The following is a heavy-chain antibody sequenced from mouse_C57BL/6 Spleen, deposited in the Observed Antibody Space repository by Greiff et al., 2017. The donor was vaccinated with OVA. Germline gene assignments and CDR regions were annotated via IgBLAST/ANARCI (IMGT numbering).Heavy chain of an antibody. CDR1: GYAFSSSW. CDR2: IYPGDGDT. V-gene: IGHV1-82*01. D-gene: IGHD1-1*01. CDR3: ARGYYGSIFDY. Sequence: QVQLKESGPELVKPGASVKISCKASGYAFSSSWMNWVKQRPGQGLEWIGRIYPGDGDTNYNGKFKGKATLTVDKSSSTAYMQLSSLTSEDSAVYFCARGYYGSIFDYWGQGTTLTVSS. J-gene: IGHJ2*01.